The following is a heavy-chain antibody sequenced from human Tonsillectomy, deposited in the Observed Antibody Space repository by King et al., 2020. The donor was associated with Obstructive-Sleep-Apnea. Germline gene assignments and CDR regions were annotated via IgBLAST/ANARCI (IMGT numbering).Heavy chain of an antibody. Sequence: VQLVESGGGLVQPGGSVRLSCGASGFTFSSYWMTWVRQAPGKGLEWVANIKQDGSVKNYEDSEKGRFTISRDNAKKSVFLQMNSLTAEDTAVYYCAREYWRPDYWGQGTLVTVSS. CDR2: IKQDGSVK. CDR3: AREYWRPDY. D-gene: IGHD3-3*01. CDR1: GFTFSSYW. V-gene: IGHV3-7*01. J-gene: IGHJ4*02.